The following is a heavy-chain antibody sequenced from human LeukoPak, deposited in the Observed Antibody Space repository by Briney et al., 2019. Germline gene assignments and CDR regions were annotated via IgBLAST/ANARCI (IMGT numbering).Heavy chain of an antibody. CDR2: IGTAGDT. CDR3: ARGSTAMVTSPRFDY. V-gene: IGHV3-13*01. D-gene: IGHD5-18*01. Sequence: GSLRLSCAASGFTFSSYDMHWVRQATGKGLGWVSAIGTAGDTYYPGSVKGRFTISRENAKNSLYLQMNSLRAGDTAVYYCARGSTAMVTSPRFDYWGQGTLVTVSS. CDR1: GFTFSSYD. J-gene: IGHJ4*02.